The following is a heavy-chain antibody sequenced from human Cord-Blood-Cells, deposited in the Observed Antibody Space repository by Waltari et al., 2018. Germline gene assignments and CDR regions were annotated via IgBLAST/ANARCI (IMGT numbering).Heavy chain of an antibody. D-gene: IGHD3-22*01. CDR1: GGTFSSYA. CDR2: IIPIFGTA. Sequence: QVQLVQSGAEVKKPGSSVTVSCKASGGTFSSYAISWVRQAPGPGLEWMGGIIPIFGTANYAQKFQGRVTITADESTSTAYMELSSLRSEDTAVYYCARGSYDSSGYYYYYYYGMDVWGQGTTVTVSS. CDR3: ARGSYDSSGYYYYYYYGMDV. J-gene: IGHJ6*02. V-gene: IGHV1-69*01.